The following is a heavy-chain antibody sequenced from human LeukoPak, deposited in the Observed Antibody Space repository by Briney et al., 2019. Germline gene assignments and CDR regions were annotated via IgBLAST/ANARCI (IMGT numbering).Heavy chain of an antibody. J-gene: IGHJ4*02. V-gene: IGHV5-51*01. D-gene: IGHD3-9*01. CDR3: ARHLGPTMYYDILTGSPYFDY. CDR1: GYTFTSYW. Sequence: GESLKISCKGSGYTFTSYWIGWVRQMPGKGLVWMGIIYPGDSDTRYSPSFQGQVTISADKSISTAYLQWSSLKASDTAMYYCARHLGPTMYYDILTGSPYFDYWGQGTLVTVSS. CDR2: IYPGDSDT.